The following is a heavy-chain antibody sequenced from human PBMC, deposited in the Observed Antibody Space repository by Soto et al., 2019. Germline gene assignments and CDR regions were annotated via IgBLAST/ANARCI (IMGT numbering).Heavy chain of an antibody. CDR1: GYTFANYY. J-gene: IGHJ4*03. D-gene: IGHD3-10*01. Sequence: ASEEVSCKASGYTFANYYIHWVRQAPGQGLEWMGVINPTGGRASYAPKFQGRVTLTRDTSTSTAYLELSSLRSDDTAVYFCSRLTTMVREINDDPFDFWGQGTLVTVPS. CDR2: INPTGGRA. V-gene: IGHV1-46*03. CDR3: SRLTTMVREINDDPFDF.